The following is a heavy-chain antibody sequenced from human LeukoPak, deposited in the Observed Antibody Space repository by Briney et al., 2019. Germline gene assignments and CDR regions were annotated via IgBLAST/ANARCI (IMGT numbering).Heavy chain of an antibody. CDR3: ARGTYYYGSGTMDP. CDR2: ISSSGSTI. J-gene: IGHJ5*02. CDR1: GFTFSSYS. V-gene: IGHV3-48*04. Sequence: GGSLRLSCAASGFTFSSYSMNWVRQAPGKGLEWVSYISSSGSTIYYADSVKGRFTISRDNAKNSLYLQMNSLRAEDTAVYYCARGTYYYGSGTMDPWGQGTLVTVSS. D-gene: IGHD3-10*01.